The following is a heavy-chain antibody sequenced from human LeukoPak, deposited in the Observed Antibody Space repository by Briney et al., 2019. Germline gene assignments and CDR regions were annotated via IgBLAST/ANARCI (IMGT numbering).Heavy chain of an antibody. CDR1: GGSISSSSYY. V-gene: IGHV4-39*07. CDR3: ASAQDLYYNGMDV. CDR2: IYYSGST. J-gene: IGHJ6*02. D-gene: IGHD3-10*01. Sequence: SETLSLTCTVSGGSISSSSYYWGWIRQPPGKGLEWIGSIYYSGSTYYNPSLKSRVTISVDTSKNQFSLKLSSVTAADTAVYYCASAQDLYYNGMDVWGQGTTVTVSS.